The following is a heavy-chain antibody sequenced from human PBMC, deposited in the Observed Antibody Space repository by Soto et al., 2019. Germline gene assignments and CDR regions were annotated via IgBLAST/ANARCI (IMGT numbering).Heavy chain of an antibody. CDR1: VFTFSSYG. J-gene: IGHJ4*02. CDR2: IWYDGSNK. D-gene: IGHD3-22*01. Sequence: PGGSLRLSCAASVFTFSSYGMHWVRQAPGKGLEWVAVIWYDGSNKYYADSVKGRFTISRDNSKNTLYLQMNSLRAEDTAVYYCAIMDLYYYDSSGLDYWGQGTLVTVSS. V-gene: IGHV3-33*01. CDR3: AIMDLYYYDSSGLDY.